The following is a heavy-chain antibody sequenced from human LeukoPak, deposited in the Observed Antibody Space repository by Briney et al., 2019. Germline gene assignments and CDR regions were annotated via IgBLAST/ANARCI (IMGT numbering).Heavy chain of an antibody. Sequence: GGSLRLSCAASGFTFSTYAMSWVRQAPGKGLEWVSTVSTSGGSTYYADSVKGRFTISRDNSKNTQYLQMDSLRAEDTAIYYCLGYCSGGRCYSGGHWGQGTLVTVSS. CDR2: VSTSGGST. J-gene: IGHJ4*02. CDR3: LGYCSGGRCYSGGH. D-gene: IGHD2-15*01. V-gene: IGHV3-23*01. CDR1: GFTFSTYA.